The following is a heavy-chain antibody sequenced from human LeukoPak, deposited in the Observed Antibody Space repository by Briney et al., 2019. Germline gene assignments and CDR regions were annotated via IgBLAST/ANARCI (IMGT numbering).Heavy chain of an antibody. CDR1: GYTFTGYY. V-gene: IGHV1-2*02. D-gene: IGHD6-13*01. Sequence: ASVNVSCKASGYTFTGYYMHWVRQAPGQGLEWMGWINPNSGGTNYAQKFQGRVTMTRDTSISTAYMELSRLRSDDTAVYYCARPTGYSGTNWGQGTLVTVSS. CDR2: INPNSGGT. J-gene: IGHJ4*02. CDR3: ARPTGYSGTN.